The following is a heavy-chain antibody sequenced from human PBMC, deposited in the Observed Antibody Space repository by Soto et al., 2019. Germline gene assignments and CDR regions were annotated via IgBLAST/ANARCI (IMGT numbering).Heavy chain of an antibody. CDR3: ASYGRGTYYYGYYFHH. CDR1: GVSFSDYY. CDR2: IHHSGST. V-gene: IGHV4-34*01. D-gene: IGHD3-10*01. J-gene: IGHJ4*02. Sequence: PSETLSLTCAVYGVSFSDYYWTWIRQPPGKGLEWIGEIHHSGSTNYNPSLKSRVTISLDTSKNQFSLKLSSVTAADAAVYYCASYGRGTYYYGYYFHHWGQGTQVTVSS.